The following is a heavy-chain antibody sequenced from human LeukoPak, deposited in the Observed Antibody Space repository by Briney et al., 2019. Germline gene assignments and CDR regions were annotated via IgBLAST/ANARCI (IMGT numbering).Heavy chain of an antibody. D-gene: IGHD1-1*01. Sequence: GGSLRLSCAASGFTFSNYWMNWVRQAPGKGLEWVANIKEDGSEKIYVDTVKGRFTISRDNSKNSLYLQINNLRAEDTAVYYCTRNRGTDYWGQGTLVTVSS. CDR2: IKEDGSEK. J-gene: IGHJ4*02. CDR3: TRNRGTDY. V-gene: IGHV3-7*01. CDR1: GFTFSNYW.